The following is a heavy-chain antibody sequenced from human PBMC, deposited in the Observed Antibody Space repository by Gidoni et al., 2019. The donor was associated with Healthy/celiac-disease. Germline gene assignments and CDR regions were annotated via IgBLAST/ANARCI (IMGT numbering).Heavy chain of an antibody. CDR3: ARDLSPNYYGSGSYSG. J-gene: IGHJ4*02. D-gene: IGHD3-10*01. Sequence: QVQLQESGPGLVKPSQPLSLTCPVSGGSISSGEYYWSWVRQPPGKGRGWIGYIDYSGSTDYNPSRKSRVTISGDTAKNQFSLKLSSVTAADTAVYYCARDLSPNYYGSGSYSGWGQGTLVTVSS. CDR2: IDYSGST. V-gene: IGHV4-30-4*01. CDR1: GGSISSGEYY.